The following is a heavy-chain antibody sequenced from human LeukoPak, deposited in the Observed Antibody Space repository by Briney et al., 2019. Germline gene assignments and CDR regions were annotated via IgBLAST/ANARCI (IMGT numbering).Heavy chain of an antibody. J-gene: IGHJ5*02. D-gene: IGHD5-18*01. CDR1: GGSISSSSYY. V-gene: IGHV4-39*07. Sequence: SETLSLTCTVSGGSISSSSYYWGWIRQPPGNGLEWIGSIYYSGSTYYNPSLKSRVTISVDTSKNQFSLKLSSVTAADTAVYYCARFFGYSYGRDWFDPWGQGTLVTVSS. CDR2: IYYSGST. CDR3: ARFFGYSYGRDWFDP.